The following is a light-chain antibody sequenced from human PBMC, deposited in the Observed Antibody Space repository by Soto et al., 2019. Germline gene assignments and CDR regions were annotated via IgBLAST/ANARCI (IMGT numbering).Light chain of an antibody. CDR3: GAWDSSLSGVL. CDR1: TSNIGNND. J-gene: IGLJ2*01. Sequence: QSVLTQPPSVSAAPGQQVTISCSGETSNIGNNDVSWYQQLPGAAPKLLIYDTNNRPSEIPDRFSGSRSGTSATLAITGLQTGDEGVYYCGAWDSSLSGVLFGGGTKLTVL. CDR2: DTN. V-gene: IGLV1-51*01.